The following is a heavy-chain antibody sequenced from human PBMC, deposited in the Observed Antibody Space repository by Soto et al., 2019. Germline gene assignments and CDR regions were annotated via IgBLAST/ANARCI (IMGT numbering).Heavy chain of an antibody. D-gene: IGHD3-10*01. CDR2: IYKSGNT. V-gene: IGHV4-59*01. Sequence: SETLSLTCTVSGGSISSYYWTWIRQPPGKGLERIGYIYKSGNTNYNPSLKSRVTISVDTSKNQFSLKLRSVTAADTAVYYCARALGSRAPDYYYYYINVWGKGTMVTVSS. CDR1: GGSISSYY. CDR3: ARALGSRAPDYYYYYINV. J-gene: IGHJ6*03.